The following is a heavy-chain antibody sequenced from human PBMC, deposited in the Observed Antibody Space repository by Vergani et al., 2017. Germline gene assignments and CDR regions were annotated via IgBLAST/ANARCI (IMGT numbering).Heavy chain of an antibody. D-gene: IGHD6-6*01. J-gene: IGHJ3*02. CDR3: ARHLRQLARNDVFDI. V-gene: IGHV4-39*01. Sequence: QVQLQESGPGLVKPSQTLSLTCTVSGGSISSGDYYWGWIRQPPGKGLEWIGSIYDSRNNNYSPSLKSRVSISVDTSKNQFSLNLTSVTAADTAVYYCARHLRQLARNDVFDIWGHGTLVTVSS. CDR2: IYDSRNN. CDR1: GGSISSGDYY.